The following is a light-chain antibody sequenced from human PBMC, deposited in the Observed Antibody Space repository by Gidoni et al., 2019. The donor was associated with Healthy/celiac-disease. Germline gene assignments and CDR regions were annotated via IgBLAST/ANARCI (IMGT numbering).Light chain of an antibody. CDR2: GAS. J-gene: IGKJ2*01. CDR1: QSVSSSY. Sequence: EIVLTQSPGTLSLSPGERATLSCRASQSVSSSYLAWYQQKPGQAPRLLIYGASSRATGIPDRFSGSGSGTDFPLTISRLDPDDFAVYYCQQYGSSLYTFGQGTKLEIK. V-gene: IGKV3-20*01. CDR3: QQYGSSLYT.